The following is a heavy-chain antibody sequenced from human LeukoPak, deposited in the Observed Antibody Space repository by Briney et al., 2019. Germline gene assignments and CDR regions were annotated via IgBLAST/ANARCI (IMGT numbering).Heavy chain of an antibody. D-gene: IGHD3-22*01. J-gene: IGHJ3*02. CDR3: ARMYYYHSKGAFDI. Sequence: PSETLSLTCTVSGASVSSSSDSWGWIRQPPGKGLEWIGNFYYTGTTYYNPSLKSRVTISVDTSKNQVFLKLNSVTAADTAVYYCARMYYYHSKGAFDIWGQGTMVTVSS. CDR2: FYYTGTT. V-gene: IGHV4-39*07. CDR1: GASVSSSSDS.